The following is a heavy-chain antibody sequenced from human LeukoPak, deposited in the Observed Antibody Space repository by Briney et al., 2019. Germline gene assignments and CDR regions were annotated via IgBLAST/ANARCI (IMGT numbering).Heavy chain of an antibody. CDR3: ARTNVAVRLLTDS. CDR1: RDSITTRTYY. J-gene: IGHJ4*02. CDR2: IYHSGST. Sequence: SETLCLSCTVSRDSITTRTYYWGWIRQPPGKGLEWIGSIYHSGSTYYNPSLKSRVTMSVDTSKNHFSLKLDSVTAADTAVYYCARTNVAVRLLTDSWGQGTLVIVSS. D-gene: IGHD6-19*01. V-gene: IGHV4-39*07.